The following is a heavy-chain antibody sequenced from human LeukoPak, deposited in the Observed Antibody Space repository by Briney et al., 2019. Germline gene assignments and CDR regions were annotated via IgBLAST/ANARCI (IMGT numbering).Heavy chain of an antibody. CDR1: GFTFSRNS. V-gene: IGHV3-21*01. D-gene: IGHD6-13*01. CDR3: AKEGYSRGYYSYYYMDV. CDR2: ISTSSSYI. Sequence: PGGSLRLSCAASGFTFSRNSMNWVRQAPGKGLEWVSSISTSSSYIYYADSVKGRFTISRDNSKNTLYVQMNSLRAEDTAVYYCAKEGYSRGYYSYYYMDVWGKGTTVTVSS. J-gene: IGHJ6*03.